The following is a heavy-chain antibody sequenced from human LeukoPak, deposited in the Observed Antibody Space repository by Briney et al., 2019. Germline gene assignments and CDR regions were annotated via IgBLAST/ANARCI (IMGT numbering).Heavy chain of an antibody. V-gene: IGHV4-59*01. CDR2: IYYSGST. J-gene: IGHJ2*01. CDR1: GGSISSYY. Sequence: SSETLSLTCTVSGGSISSYYWSWIRQPPGKRLEWIGYIYYSGSTNYNPSLKSRVTISVDTSKNQFSLKLSSVTAADTAVYYCARDSANWYFDLWGRGTLVTVSS. CDR3: ARDSANWYFDL. D-gene: IGHD1-26*01.